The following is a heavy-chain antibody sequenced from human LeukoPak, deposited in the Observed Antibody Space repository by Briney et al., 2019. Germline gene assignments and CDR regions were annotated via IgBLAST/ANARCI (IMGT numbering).Heavy chain of an antibody. Sequence: TGGSLRLSCEASGFTFGSYAMYWVRQAPGKGLEWVSSISSSSSYIYYADSVKGRFTISRDNAKNSLYLQMNSLRAEDTAVYYCARGVRFLEWLLDYWGQGTLVTVSS. J-gene: IGHJ4*02. CDR2: ISSSSSYI. V-gene: IGHV3-21*01. CDR1: GFTFGSYA. CDR3: ARGVRFLEWLLDY. D-gene: IGHD3-3*01.